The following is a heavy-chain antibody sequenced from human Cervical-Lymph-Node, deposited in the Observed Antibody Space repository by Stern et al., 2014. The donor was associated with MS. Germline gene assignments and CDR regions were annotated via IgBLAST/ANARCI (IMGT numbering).Heavy chain of an antibody. CDR1: GYTFSRYG. CDR3: ARDAGGYFYAMDV. J-gene: IGHJ6*02. V-gene: IGHV1-18*01. Sequence: QLVQSGPEVKKPGASVKVSCTASGYTFSRYGIGWVRQAPGQGLEWMGWISGLNGNTNYAEKWQDRVTVTTDTSTNTAYMEVRSLTSDDTAVYFCARDAGGYFYAMDVWGQGTTVIVS. CDR2: ISGLNGNT. D-gene: IGHD3-10*01.